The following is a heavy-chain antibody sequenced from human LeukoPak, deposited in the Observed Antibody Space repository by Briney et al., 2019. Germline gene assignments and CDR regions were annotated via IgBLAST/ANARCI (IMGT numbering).Heavy chain of an antibody. D-gene: IGHD3-22*01. J-gene: IGHJ3*02. Sequence: GGSLRLSCAASGFTFSSYGLHWVRQAPGKGLEWVAVISYEGSIKFYADSVKGRFVISRDNSKNTVDLQTNSLRPEDTAVYYCAKTAIRHYYDSSSPIDIWGPGTRVTVSS. CDR1: GFTFSSYG. V-gene: IGHV3-30*18. CDR3: AKTAIRHYYDSSSPIDI. CDR2: ISYEGSIK.